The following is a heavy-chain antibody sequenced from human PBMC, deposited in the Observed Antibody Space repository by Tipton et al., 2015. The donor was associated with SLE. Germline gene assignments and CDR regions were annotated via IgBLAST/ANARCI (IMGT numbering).Heavy chain of an antibody. CDR3: ARGAGSSGDFDH. J-gene: IGHJ4*02. Sequence: LRLSCTASGGSISSSSYYWGWIRQPPGKGLEWIGSIYYSGSTYYNPSLKSRLTISVDTSKNQFSRKLSSVTAADTAVYYCARGAGSSGDFDHWGQGTLVTVSS. V-gene: IGHV4-39*07. CDR2: IYYSGST. CDR1: GGSISSSSYY. D-gene: IGHD2-15*01.